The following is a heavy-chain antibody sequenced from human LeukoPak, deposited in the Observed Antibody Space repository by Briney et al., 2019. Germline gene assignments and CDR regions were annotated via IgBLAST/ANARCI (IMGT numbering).Heavy chain of an antibody. V-gene: IGHV3-7*01. CDR1: RFSLSNFW. Sequence: GGSLRLSCVASRFSLSNFWMIWVRQAPGKGLEWVANINEDGSEKNYVDSVRGRFTISRDNAKNSLYLQMNSLRAEDTAVYYCVRDRSRTTVTRFDSWGQGTLATVSS. D-gene: IGHD4-17*01. CDR2: INEDGSEK. CDR3: VRDRSRTTVTRFDS. J-gene: IGHJ4*02.